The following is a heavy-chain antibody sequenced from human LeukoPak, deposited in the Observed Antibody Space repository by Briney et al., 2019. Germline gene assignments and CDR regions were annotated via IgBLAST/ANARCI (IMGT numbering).Heavy chain of an antibody. V-gene: IGHV4-4*07. CDR2: IFTSGIT. Sequence: SETLSLTCAVSGESFSGYFWTWIRQPAGKGLEWIGRIFTSGITNYNPSLKSRVTMSVDTSKNQFSLNLSSVTAADTAVYYCARESSGTYYNPLGYMDVWGKGTTVTVSS. J-gene: IGHJ6*03. CDR1: GESFSGYF. CDR3: ARESSGTYYNPLGYMDV. D-gene: IGHD3-10*01.